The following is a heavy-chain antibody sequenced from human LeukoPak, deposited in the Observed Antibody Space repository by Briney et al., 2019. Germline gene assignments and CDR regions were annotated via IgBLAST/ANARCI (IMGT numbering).Heavy chain of an antibody. CDR3: AKDNYYGSGSYFATYYSYGMDV. V-gene: IGHV3-23*01. Sequence: GGSLRLSCAASGFTFSSYAMSWVRQAPGKGLEWVSAISGSGGSTYYADSVKGRFTISRDNSKNTLYLQMNSLRAEDTAVYYCAKDNYYGSGSYFATYYSYGMDVWGQGTTVTVSS. CDR1: GFTFSSYA. J-gene: IGHJ6*02. D-gene: IGHD3-10*01. CDR2: ISGSGGST.